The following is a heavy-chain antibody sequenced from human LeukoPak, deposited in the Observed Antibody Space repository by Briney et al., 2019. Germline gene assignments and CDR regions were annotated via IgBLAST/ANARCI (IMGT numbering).Heavy chain of an antibody. CDR3: ARDTRDYYYMDV. Sequence: PGRSLRLSCAASGFTFSSYGMHWVRQAPGKGLEWVAVIWYDGSNKYYADSVKGRFTISRDNSKNTPYLQMNSLRAEDTAVYYCARDTRDYYYMDVWGKGTTVTVSS. J-gene: IGHJ6*03. CDR2: IWYDGSNK. CDR1: GFTFSSYG. V-gene: IGHV3-33*01.